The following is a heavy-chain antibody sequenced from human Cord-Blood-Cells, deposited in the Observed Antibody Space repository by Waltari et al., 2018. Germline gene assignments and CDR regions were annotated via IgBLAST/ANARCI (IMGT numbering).Heavy chain of an antibody. CDR2: ISNDGSNK. Sequence: QVQLVESGGGVVQPGRSLRLPCAASGFTFRSHAMHWVRQAPGKGREGVAVISNDGSNKYYADSVKGRFTISRDNSKNTLYLQMNSLRAEDTAVYYCARDRSQQLRTGGAFDIWGQGTMVTVSS. V-gene: IGHV3-30-3*01. J-gene: IGHJ3*02. CDR3: ARDRSQQLRTGGAFDI. D-gene: IGHD6-13*01. CDR1: GFTFRSHA.